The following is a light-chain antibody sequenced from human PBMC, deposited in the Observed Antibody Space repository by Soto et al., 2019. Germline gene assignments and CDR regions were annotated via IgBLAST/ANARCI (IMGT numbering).Light chain of an antibody. Sequence: QSALTQPASVSGSPGQSITISCTGTSSDVGGYNYVSWYQQHPGKAPQLMIYDVSNRPSGVSNRFSGSKSGNTASLTISGVQAEDEADYYCSSYTSSSTEVFGGGTKLTVL. J-gene: IGLJ2*01. CDR1: SSDVGGYNY. CDR2: DVS. V-gene: IGLV2-14*01. CDR3: SSYTSSSTEV.